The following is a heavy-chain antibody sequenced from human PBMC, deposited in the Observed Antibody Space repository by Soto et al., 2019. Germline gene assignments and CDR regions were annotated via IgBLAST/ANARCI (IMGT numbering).Heavy chain of an antibody. D-gene: IGHD6-6*01. CDR1: GGSISSYY. V-gene: IGHV4-59*08. CDR3: ARHWSSSSQVAYYYYYMDV. J-gene: IGHJ6*03. Sequence: SETLSLTCTVSGGSISSYYWSWIRQPPGKGPEWIGYIYYSGSTNYNPSLKSRVTISVDTSKNQFSLKLSSVTAADTAVYYCARHWSSSSQVAYYYYYMDVWGKGTTVTVSS. CDR2: IYYSGST.